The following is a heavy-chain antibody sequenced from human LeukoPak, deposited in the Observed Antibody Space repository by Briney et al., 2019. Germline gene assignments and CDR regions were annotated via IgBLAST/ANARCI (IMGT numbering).Heavy chain of an antibody. D-gene: IGHD3-10*01. CDR3: ARDCITGGCWFDP. J-gene: IGHJ5*02. CDR1: GFTVSSNY. CDR2: IYHSGST. V-gene: IGHV4-38-2*02. Sequence: GSLRLSCAASGFTVSSNYMSWVRQAPGKGLEWIGSIYHSGSTYYNPSLKSRVTISVDTSKNQFSLKLSSVTAADTAVYYCARDCITGGCWFDPWGQGTLVTVSS.